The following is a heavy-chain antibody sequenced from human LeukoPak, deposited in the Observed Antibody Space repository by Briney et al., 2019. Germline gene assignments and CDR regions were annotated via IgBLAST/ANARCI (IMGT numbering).Heavy chain of an antibody. CDR3: ARVGASRVGWFDP. J-gene: IGHJ5*02. CDR2: IYHSGST. V-gene: IGHV4-39*07. CDR1: GGSISSSSYF. D-gene: IGHD1-26*01. Sequence: SETLSLTCSVSGGSISSSSYFWGWIRQPPGKGLEWIGNIYHSGSTNIQPSLKSRVTISVDTSKNQFSLRLTSVTAADTALYYCARVGASRVGWFDPWGQGTLVTVSS.